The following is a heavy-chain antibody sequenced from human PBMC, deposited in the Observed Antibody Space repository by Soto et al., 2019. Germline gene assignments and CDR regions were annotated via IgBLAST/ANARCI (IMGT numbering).Heavy chain of an antibody. CDR1: GYTFTSYD. D-gene: IGHD6-19*01. CDR2: MNPNSGNT. CDR3: ASAIAVASTGFDY. J-gene: IGHJ4*02. V-gene: IGHV1-8*01. Sequence: ASVKVSCKASGYTFTSYDINWVRQATGQGLEWLGWMNPNSGNTGYAQKFQGRVTMTRNTSIGTAYMELSSLRSEDTAVYYCASAIAVASTGFDYWGQGNLVTVSS.